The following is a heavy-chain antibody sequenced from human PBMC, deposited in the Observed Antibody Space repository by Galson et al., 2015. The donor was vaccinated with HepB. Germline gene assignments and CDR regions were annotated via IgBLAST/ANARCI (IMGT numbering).Heavy chain of an antibody. CDR2: INPSAGST. CDR1: GYTFTSYY. D-gene: IGHD2-2*01. J-gene: IGHJ3*02. Sequence: SVKVSCKASGYTFTSYYMHWVRQAPGQGLEWMGIINPSAGSTKYAQKFQGRVTMTRDTSTSTVYMELSSLRSEDTAVYYCARDCTSCQYLNAFDMWGQGTMVT. CDR3: ARDCTSCQYLNAFDM. V-gene: IGHV1-46*01.